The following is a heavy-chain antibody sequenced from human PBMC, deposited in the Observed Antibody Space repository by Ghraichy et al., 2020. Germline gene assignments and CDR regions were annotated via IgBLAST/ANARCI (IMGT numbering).Heavy chain of an antibody. CDR1: GYTFSNYA. Sequence: GGSLGLSCAASGYTFSNYAMSWVRQAPGKGLEWVSAISGGSGGSTYYGDSVKGRSTISRDNSKSTLYLQMNSLRGDDTAVYYCAKERIPGSGGSFDSWGQGTLVTVSS. CDR3: AKERIPGSGGSFDS. V-gene: IGHV3-23*01. D-gene: IGHD3-10*01. CDR2: ISGGSGGST. J-gene: IGHJ4*02.